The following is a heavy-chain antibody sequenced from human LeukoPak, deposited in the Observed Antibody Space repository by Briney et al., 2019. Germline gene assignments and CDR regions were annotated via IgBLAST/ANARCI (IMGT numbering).Heavy chain of an antibody. J-gene: IGHJ3*02. CDR1: GFTFDDYA. Sequence: GGSLRLSCAASGFTFDDYAMHWVRQAPGKGLEWVSGISWNSGSIGYADSVKGRFTISRDNAKNSLYLQMNSLRAEDTALYYCAKAASMKAFDIWGQGAMVTVSS. V-gene: IGHV3-9*01. CDR3: AKAASMKAFDI. CDR2: ISWNSGSI.